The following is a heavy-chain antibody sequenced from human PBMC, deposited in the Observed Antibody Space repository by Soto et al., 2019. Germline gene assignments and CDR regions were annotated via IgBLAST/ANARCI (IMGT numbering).Heavy chain of an antibody. D-gene: IGHD2-2*01. V-gene: IGHV1-69*13. J-gene: IGHJ5*02. Sequence: SVKVSCKASGCTFSSYAISWVRQAPGQGLEWMGGIIPIFGTANYAQKFQGRVTITADESTSTAYMELSSLRSEDTAVYYCAREDIVVVPAATVRWFDPWGQGTLVTVSS. CDR2: IIPIFGTA. CDR1: GCTFSSYA. CDR3: AREDIVVVPAATVRWFDP.